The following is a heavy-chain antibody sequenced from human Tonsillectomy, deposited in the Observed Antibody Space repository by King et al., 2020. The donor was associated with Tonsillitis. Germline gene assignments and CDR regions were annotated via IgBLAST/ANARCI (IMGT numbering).Heavy chain of an antibody. CDR3: AKVRYYYDIRPPFDP. CDR2: ISYDGSNK. CDR1: GFTFSSYG. Sequence: VQLVESGGGVVQPGRSLRLSCAASGFTFSSYGMHWVRQAPGKGLEWVAVISYDGSNKYYADSVKGRFTISRDNSKNTLYLQMNSLRAEDTAVYYCAKVRYYYDIRPPFDPWGQGTLVTVSS. V-gene: IGHV3-30*18. J-gene: IGHJ5*02. D-gene: IGHD3-22*01.